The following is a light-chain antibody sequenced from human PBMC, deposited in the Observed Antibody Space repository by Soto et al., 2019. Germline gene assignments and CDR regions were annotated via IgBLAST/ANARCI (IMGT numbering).Light chain of an antibody. CDR3: CSYAGSSTLVV. V-gene: IGLV2-23*01. CDR2: EGS. CDR1: SSDVGSYNL. J-gene: IGLJ2*01. Sequence: QSALTQPASVSGSPGQSITISCTGTSSDVGSYNLVSWYQQHPGKAPKLMMYEGSKRPSGVSNRFSGSKSGNTASQTISGLQAEDEADYYCCSYAGSSTLVVFGGGTQLPVL.